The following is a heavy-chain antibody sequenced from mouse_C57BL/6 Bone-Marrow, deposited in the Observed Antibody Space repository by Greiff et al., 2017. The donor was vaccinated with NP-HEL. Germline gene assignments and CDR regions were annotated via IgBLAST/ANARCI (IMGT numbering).Heavy chain of an antibody. CDR1: GFTFSSYA. Sequence: EVKLVESGGGLVKPGGSLKLSCAASGFTFSSYAMSWVRQTPEKRLEWVATISDGGSYTYYPDNVKCRFTISRDNAKNNLYRQMSHLKSEDTAMYYCASSYYSYYFDYWGQGTTLTVSS. CDR3: ASSYYSYYFDY. V-gene: IGHV5-4*03. CDR2: ISDGGSYT. J-gene: IGHJ2*01. D-gene: IGHD2-12*01.